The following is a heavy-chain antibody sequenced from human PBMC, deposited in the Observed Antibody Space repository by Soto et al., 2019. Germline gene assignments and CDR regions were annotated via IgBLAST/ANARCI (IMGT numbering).Heavy chain of an antibody. CDR1: GGSISSYY. CDR3: ARVAYCSSTSCPQFDY. D-gene: IGHD2-2*01. CDR2: IYYSGST. Sequence: KSSETLSLTCTVSGGSISSYYWSWIRQPPGKGLEWIGYIYYSGSTNYNPSLKSRVTISVDTSKNQFSLKLSSVTAADTAVYYCARVAYCSSTSCPQFDYWGQGTLVTVSS. V-gene: IGHV4-59*01. J-gene: IGHJ4*02.